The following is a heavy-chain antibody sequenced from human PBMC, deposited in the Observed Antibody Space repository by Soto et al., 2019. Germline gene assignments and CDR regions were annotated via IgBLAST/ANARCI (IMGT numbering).Heavy chain of an antibody. Sequence: ASVKVSCKASGYTFTSYGIIWVRQAPGQGLEWMGWISAYNGNTNYAQKLQGRVTMTTDTSTSTAYMELRSLRSDDTAVYYCARPGYYDSRGYKGGNAFDSWGQGTMVTVSS. CDR3: ARPGYYDSRGYKGGNAFDS. D-gene: IGHD3-22*01. J-gene: IGHJ3*02. CDR2: ISAYNGNT. CDR1: GYTFTSYG. V-gene: IGHV1-18*01.